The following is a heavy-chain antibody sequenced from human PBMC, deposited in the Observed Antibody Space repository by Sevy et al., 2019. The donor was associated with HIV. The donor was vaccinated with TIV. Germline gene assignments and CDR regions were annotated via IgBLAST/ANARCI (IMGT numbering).Heavy chain of an antibody. Sequence: GGSLRLSCAASGFTFRNYAMSYVRQTPGKGLEWVSSISGPGALTYYADSVKGRFTISRDNSKNTLFLQMNSLRAEDTALYYCARGDEPATDYADYVPNAFDIWRQGTMVTVSS. J-gene: IGHJ3*02. CDR2: ISGPGALT. D-gene: IGHD4-17*01. CDR3: ARGDEPATDYADYVPNAFDI. CDR1: GFTFRNYA. V-gene: IGHV3-23*01.